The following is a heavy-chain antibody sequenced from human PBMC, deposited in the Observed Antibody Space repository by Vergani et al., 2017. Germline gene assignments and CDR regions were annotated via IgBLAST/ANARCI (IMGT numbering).Heavy chain of an antibody. CDR1: GFTSSYYG. CDR2: ISYVGTQK. D-gene: IGHD1-1*01. V-gene: IGHV3-30*03. CDR3: ATKSCGTPGCQIGYFRE. Sequence: QVHLVESGGGVVQPGRSLRLSCVVSGFTSSYYGMHWVRQAPGKGLEWVAVISYVGTQKNYADSVKGRFTISRDNSKSTLYLQMNSLRTEDTAVYYCATKSCGTPGCQIGYFREWGQGTLVTVSS. J-gene: IGHJ1*01.